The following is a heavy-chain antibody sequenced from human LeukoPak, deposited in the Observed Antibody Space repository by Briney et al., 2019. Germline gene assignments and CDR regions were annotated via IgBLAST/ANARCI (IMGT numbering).Heavy chain of an antibody. V-gene: IGHV3-23*01. J-gene: IGHJ4*02. CDR2: ISGSGGST. Sequence: GGSLRLSCAASGFTFSSYAMSWVRQAPGKGLEWVSAISGSGGSTYYADSVKGRFTISRDNSKNTLYLQMNSLRAEDTAVYYCAKDHPRTYYYDSSGYYGFVGYFGYWGQGTLVTVSS. CDR3: AKDHPRTYYYDSSGYYGFVGYFGY. D-gene: IGHD3-22*01. CDR1: GFTFSSYA.